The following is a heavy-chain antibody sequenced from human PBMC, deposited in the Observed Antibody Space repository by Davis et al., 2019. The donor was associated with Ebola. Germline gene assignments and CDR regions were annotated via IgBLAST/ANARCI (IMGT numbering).Heavy chain of an antibody. CDR3: ARQGWSGYSLRHWLDP. D-gene: IGHD3-3*01. V-gene: IGHV4-39*01. CDR1: GGSISGSTYY. J-gene: IGHJ5*02. CDR2: IYYSGIT. Sequence: MPSETLSLTCTVSGGSISGSTYYWGWIRQPPGKGLEWIGSIYYSGITYYNPSLKSRVTISVDTSKNQFSLKLRSVTAADTAVYYCARQGWSGYSLRHWLDPWGRGTLVTVSS.